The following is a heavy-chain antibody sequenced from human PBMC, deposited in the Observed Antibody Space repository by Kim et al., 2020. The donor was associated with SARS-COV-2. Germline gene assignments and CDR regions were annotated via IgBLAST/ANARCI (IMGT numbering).Heavy chain of an antibody. V-gene: IGHV3-30*18. Sequence: SQEGNYRDYAHSVKGRFTLSRDSSKNTLYLQMNSLRVEDTAVYYCANMQYWGQGTLVSVSS. CDR2: SQEGNYR. CDR3: ANMQY. J-gene: IGHJ4*02.